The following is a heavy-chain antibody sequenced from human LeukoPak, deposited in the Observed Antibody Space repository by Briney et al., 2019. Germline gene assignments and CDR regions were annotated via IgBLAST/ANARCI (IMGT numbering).Heavy chain of an antibody. J-gene: IGHJ5*02. CDR1: GFNLSSYE. CDR2: ISSSGSII. D-gene: IGHD2-15*01. Sequence: GGSLRLSCAASGFNLSSYEMNWVRQAPGKGLEWVSYISSSGSIIYHADSVKGRFTISRDNAKNSLYLQMNSLRAEDTAVYYCEAWWYPFDPWGQGTLVTVSS. CDR3: EAWWYPFDP. V-gene: IGHV3-48*03.